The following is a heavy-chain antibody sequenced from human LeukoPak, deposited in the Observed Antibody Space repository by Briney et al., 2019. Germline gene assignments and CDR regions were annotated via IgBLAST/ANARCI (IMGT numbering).Heavy chain of an antibody. CDR3: ARVRLADERAWAY. CDR2: ITPKSGDT. Sequence: ASLKASCKASGDTFSDFYIHCGRQDTGQFLDYVGWITPKSGDTYSPQRFQGRVTMTRDASISTAYMELSSLRSGDTAVYFCARVRLADERAWAYWGQGTLVTVSS. D-gene: IGHD3-3*02. CDR1: GDTFSDFY. V-gene: IGHV1-2*02. J-gene: IGHJ4*02.